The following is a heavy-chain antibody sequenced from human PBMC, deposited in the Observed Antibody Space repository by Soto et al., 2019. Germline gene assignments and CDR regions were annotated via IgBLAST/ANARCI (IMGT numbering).Heavy chain of an antibody. CDR3: IGGVIKGGPNWFDP. V-gene: IGHV3-48*03. CDR1: GFTFSSYE. D-gene: IGHD3-3*01. Sequence: EVQLVESGGGLVQPGGSLRLSCAASGFTFSSYEMNWVRQAPGKGLEWVSYISSSGSTIYYADSVKGRFTISRDNDKNSLYLQMNSLRAEDTAVYYCIGGVIKGGPNWFDPWGQGTLVTVSS. CDR2: ISSSGSTI. J-gene: IGHJ5*02.